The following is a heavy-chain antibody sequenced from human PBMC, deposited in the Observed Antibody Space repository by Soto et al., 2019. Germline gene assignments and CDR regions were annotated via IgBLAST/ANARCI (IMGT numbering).Heavy chain of an antibody. D-gene: IGHD3-22*01. V-gene: IGHV1-2*02. J-gene: IGHJ6*02. CDR3: AREGMYHYETSDYYPSTYGLDV. CDR1: GYSFTGYY. CDR2: IFPNSGGT. Sequence: ASVKVSCKASGYSFTGYYIHWVRQAPGQGLEWMGWIFPNSGGTRFAQKFQGRVTMTRDTSISTVYMELRTLRSDDTAVYYCAREGMYHYETSDYYPSTYGLDVWGQGTAGIVS.